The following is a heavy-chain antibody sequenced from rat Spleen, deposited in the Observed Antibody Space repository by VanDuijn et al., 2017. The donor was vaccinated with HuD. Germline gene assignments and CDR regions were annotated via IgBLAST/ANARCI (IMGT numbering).Heavy chain of an antibody. CDR3: ARLGGG. J-gene: IGHJ2*01. D-gene: IGHD4-6*01. Sequence: EVQLVESGGGLVQPGRSMKVSCAASGFPFSDYYMAWVRQAPKKGLEWVASITNAAGKVYYPDSVKGRFTISRDTAQNILYLQMNSLQTEDTAMYFCARLGGGWGQGVMVTVSS. CDR2: ITNAAGKV. V-gene: IGHV5-25*01. CDR1: GFPFSDYY.